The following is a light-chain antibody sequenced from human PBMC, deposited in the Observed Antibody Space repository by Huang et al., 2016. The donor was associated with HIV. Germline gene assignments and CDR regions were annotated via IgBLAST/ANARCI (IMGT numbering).Light chain of an antibody. Sequence: DIRMTQSPSSLSASVGDRVTITCRASQDISNYLAWYQQKPGKVPKLLIYAASTLQSGVPSRFSGSGSGTDCTLTISSLQPEDVATYYCQKYNSAPPTFGQGTKVEIK. CDR2: AAS. CDR3: QKYNSAPPT. J-gene: IGKJ1*01. V-gene: IGKV1-27*01. CDR1: QDISNY.